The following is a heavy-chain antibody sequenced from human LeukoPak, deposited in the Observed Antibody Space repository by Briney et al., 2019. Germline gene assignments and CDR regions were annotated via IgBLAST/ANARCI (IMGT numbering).Heavy chain of an antibody. D-gene: IGHD6-19*01. V-gene: IGHV1-69*13. CDR3: ARDSLPRGHSSGWYELLDAFDI. J-gene: IGHJ3*02. CDR2: IIPIFGTA. Sequence: ASVKVSCKASGGTFGSYAISWVRQAPGQGLEWMGGIIPIFGTANYAQKFQGRVTITADESTSTAYMELSSLRSEDTAVYYCARDSLPRGHSSGWYELLDAFDIWGQGTMVTVSS. CDR1: GGTFGSYA.